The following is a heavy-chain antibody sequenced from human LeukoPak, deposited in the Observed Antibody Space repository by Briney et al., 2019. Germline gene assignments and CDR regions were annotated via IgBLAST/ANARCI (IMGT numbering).Heavy chain of an antibody. J-gene: IGHJ4*02. CDR2: IYYSGST. CDR3: ARGTIFGVPDY. Sequence: PSXTLSLTCTVSGGSISSYYWSWIRQPPGKGPEWIGYIYYSGSTNYNPSLKSRVTISVDTSKNQFSLKLSSVTAADTAVYYCARGTIFGVPDYWGQGTLVTVSS. D-gene: IGHD3-3*01. CDR1: GGSISSYY. V-gene: IGHV4-59*01.